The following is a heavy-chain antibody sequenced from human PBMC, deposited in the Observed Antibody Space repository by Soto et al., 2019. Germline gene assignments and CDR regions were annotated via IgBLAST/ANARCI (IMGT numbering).Heavy chain of an antibody. CDR1: GFTFSISA. Sequence: GGSLRLSCAASGFTFSISAMTWVRQAPGKGLEWVSGITGGGDNTYYADSVKGRFAISRDISKNTLSLQMNSLRAGDTAVYFCAKWPQGVYFDYWGQGTLVTVSS. CDR3: AKWPQGVYFDY. J-gene: IGHJ4*02. CDR2: ITGGGDNT. D-gene: IGHD3-16*01. V-gene: IGHV3-23*01.